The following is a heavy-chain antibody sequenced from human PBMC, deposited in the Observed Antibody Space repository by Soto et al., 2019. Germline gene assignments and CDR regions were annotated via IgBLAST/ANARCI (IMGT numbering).Heavy chain of an antibody. D-gene: IGHD3-3*01. J-gene: IGHJ6*02. CDR3: AKDSGYDLSGMDV. Sequence: SLRLSGAASVFTFDDYAMHWVRQAPGKGLEWVSGISWNSGSIGYADSVKGRFTISRDNAKNSLYLQMNSLRAEDTALYYCAKDSGYDLSGMDVWGQGTTVTVSS. CDR1: VFTFDDYA. CDR2: ISWNSGSI. V-gene: IGHV3-9*01.